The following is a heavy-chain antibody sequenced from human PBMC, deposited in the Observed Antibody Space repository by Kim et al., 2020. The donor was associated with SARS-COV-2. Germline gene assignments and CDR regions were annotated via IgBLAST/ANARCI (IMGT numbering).Heavy chain of an antibody. CDR3: ARAPGYPFTNYFDY. CDR2: ISYDGSNK. CDR1: GFTFSSYA. J-gene: IGHJ4*02. D-gene: IGHD5-18*01. Sequence: GGSLRLSCAASGFTFSSYAMHWVRQAPGKGLEWVAVISYDGSNKYYADSVKGRFTISRDNSKNTLYLQMNSLRAEDTAVYYCARAPGYPFTNYFDYWGQGTLVTVSS. V-gene: IGHV3-30-3*01.